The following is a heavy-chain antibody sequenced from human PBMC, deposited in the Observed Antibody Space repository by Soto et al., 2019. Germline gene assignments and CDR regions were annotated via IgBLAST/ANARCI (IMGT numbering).Heavy chain of an antibody. V-gene: IGHV4-59*01. CDR1: GASIRSFH. CDR3: AAXXXXXXXXXXXXXXX. Sequence: PSETLSLTCTVSGASIRSFHWSWIRQTPGKGLEWIGYIYYSGSANYNPSLKSRVTFSVDTSRNQVSLRLSSVTAADTGVYYCAAXXXXXXXXXXXXXXXXXRGTTVTVSS. CDR2: IYYSGSA. J-gene: IGHJ6*04.